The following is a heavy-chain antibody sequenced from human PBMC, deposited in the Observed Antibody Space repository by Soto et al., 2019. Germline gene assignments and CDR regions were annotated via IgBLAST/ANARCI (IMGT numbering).Heavy chain of an antibody. D-gene: IGHD1-26*01. J-gene: IGHJ4*02. CDR3: AHRYGGNYYRWYFDS. V-gene: IGHV2-5*01. Sequence: QITLKESGPTLVKPTQTLTLTCTYSGFSLTTSGAGVGWIRQPPGKALPWLALISWKDDKRYNPGLESRLTITKDTSKNQVILTLTNIDPVDTATYFCAHRYGGNYYRWYFDSCGQRTLVTVSS. CDR1: GFSLTTSGAG. CDR2: ISWKDDK.